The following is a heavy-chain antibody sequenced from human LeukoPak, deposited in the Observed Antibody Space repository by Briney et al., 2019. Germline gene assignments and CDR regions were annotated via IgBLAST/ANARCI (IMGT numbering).Heavy chain of an antibody. J-gene: IGHJ4*02. CDR3: ARVLGMDIVVVPAAEDY. CDR2: IRYDGSNK. CDR1: GFTFSSYG. D-gene: IGHD2-2*03. V-gene: IGHV3-30*02. Sequence: GGSLRLSCAASGFTFSSYGMHWVRQAPGKGLEWVAFIRYDGSNKYYADSVKGRFTISRDNSKNTLYLQMNSLRAEDTAVYYCARVLGMDIVVVPAAEDYWGQGTLVTVSS.